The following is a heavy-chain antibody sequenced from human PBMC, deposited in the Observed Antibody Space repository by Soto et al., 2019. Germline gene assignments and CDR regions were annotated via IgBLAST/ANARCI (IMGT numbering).Heavy chain of an antibody. V-gene: IGHV1-2*04. CDR3: ARGDSTDCSNGVCSFFYNHDMDV. J-gene: IGHJ6*01. CDR1: GYSFTDYH. D-gene: IGHD2-8*01. CDR2: INPKGGGT. Sequence: ASVKVSCKASGYSFTDYHIHGVRQAPGQGLEWLGRINPKGGGTSTAQKFQGWVTMTAVTGISSASMELTRLTSDDTAIYYCARGDSTDCSNGVCSFFYNHDMDVWGRRPTATVAS.